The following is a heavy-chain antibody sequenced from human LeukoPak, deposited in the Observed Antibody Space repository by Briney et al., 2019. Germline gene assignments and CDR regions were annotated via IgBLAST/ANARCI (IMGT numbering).Heavy chain of an antibody. CDR3: VRKSAVLGYDSVGYREY. V-gene: IGHV3-11*01. D-gene: IGHD5-12*01. J-gene: IGHJ4*01. CDR2: ISHNGNTV. CDR1: GGSISSYY. Sequence: LSLTCTVSGGSISSYYWSWIRQPPGKGLEWVAYISHNGNTVYYADSVKGRFTISRDNAKKALYLQLNSLRVEDTAVYYCVRKSAVLGYDSVGYREYWGQGTQVVVSS.